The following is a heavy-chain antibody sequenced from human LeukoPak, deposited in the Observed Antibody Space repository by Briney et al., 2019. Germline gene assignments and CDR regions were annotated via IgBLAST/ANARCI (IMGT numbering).Heavy chain of an antibody. CDR2: INAGNGNT. Sequence: GASVKVSCKASGYTFTSYAMHWVRQAPGQRLEWMGWINAGNGNTKYSQKFQGRVTITRDTSASTAYMELSSLRPEDTAVYYCARGDENWNGGHPEWFDPWGQGTLVTVSS. CDR3: ARGDENWNGGHPEWFDP. J-gene: IGHJ5*02. V-gene: IGHV1-3*01. D-gene: IGHD1-1*01. CDR1: GYTFTSYA.